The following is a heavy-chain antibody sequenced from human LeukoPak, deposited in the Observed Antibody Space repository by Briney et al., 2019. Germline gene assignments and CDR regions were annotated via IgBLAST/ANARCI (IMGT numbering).Heavy chain of an antibody. Sequence: SETLSLTCTVSGGSISSYYWSWIRQPPGKGLEWIGYIYYSGSTNYNPSLKSRVTISVDTSKNQFSLKLSSVTAADTAVYYCARHAPGATGSYPFDYWGQGTLVTVSS. CDR3: ARHAPGATGSYPFDY. J-gene: IGHJ4*02. V-gene: IGHV4-59*08. CDR1: GGSISSYY. CDR2: IYYSGST. D-gene: IGHD1-26*01.